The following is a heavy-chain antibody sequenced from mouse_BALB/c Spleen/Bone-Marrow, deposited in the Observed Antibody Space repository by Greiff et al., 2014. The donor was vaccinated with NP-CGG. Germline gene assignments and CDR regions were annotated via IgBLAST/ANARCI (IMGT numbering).Heavy chain of an antibody. CDR2: IHYSGST. J-gene: IGHJ4*01. CDR1: GYSITSGYS. Sequence: QQSGPDLVKPSQSLSLTCTVTGYSITSGYSWHWIRQSPGNNLEWMGYIHYSGSTNYNPSLKSRISITRDTSKNQFFLQLNSVTTEDTTTYYCARREFAMDYWGQGTSVTVSS. V-gene: IGHV3-1*02. CDR3: ARREFAMDY.